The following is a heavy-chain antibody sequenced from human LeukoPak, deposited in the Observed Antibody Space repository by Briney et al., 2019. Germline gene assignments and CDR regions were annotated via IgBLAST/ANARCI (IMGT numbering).Heavy chain of an antibody. J-gene: IGHJ4*02. V-gene: IGHV4-34*01. CDR2: INHSGST. D-gene: IGHD5-18*01. CDR3: ARDPTSYNYGQEDY. CDR1: GGSFSGDY. Sequence: PSQCLSLTCAVDGGSFSGDYWTWTRQPPGKGLGWVGEINHSGSTNYNRSLKSRDTISVDPSKNQYSLKLSSVTAADSAVYYCARDPTSYNYGQEDYWGRETRVSVST.